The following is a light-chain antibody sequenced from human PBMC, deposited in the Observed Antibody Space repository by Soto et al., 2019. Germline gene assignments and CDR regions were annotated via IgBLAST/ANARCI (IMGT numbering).Light chain of an antibody. Sequence: EIVLTQSPGTLSLSPGERATLSCRASQSVSRSYLAWYQHKPGQAPRLLIYGASSRATGIPDRFSGSGAGRAVMLTISRLEPEDVAVYYCQQYDSSPLRTVGGGTEVELK. J-gene: IGKJ4*02. CDR3: QQYDSSPLRT. CDR2: GAS. V-gene: IGKV3-20*01. CDR1: QSVSRSY.